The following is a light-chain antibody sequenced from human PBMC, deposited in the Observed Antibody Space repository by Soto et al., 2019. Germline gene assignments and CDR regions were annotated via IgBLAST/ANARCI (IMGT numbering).Light chain of an antibody. CDR3: QQRANLWT. CDR1: QSVYSL. Sequence: EIVLTQSPATLSLSPGERATLSCRASQSVYSLLAWYQQKPGQAPRLLIYDAANRATGIPARFSGSGYATDFTLTSSSLAPEDVAVYYCQQRANLWTFGQGTRVQIK. V-gene: IGKV3-11*01. CDR2: DAA. J-gene: IGKJ1*01.